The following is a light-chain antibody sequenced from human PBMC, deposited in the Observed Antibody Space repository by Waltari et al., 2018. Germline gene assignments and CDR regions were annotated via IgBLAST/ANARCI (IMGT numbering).Light chain of an antibody. CDR2: EVS. J-gene: IGLJ2*01. Sequence: QSALTQSPYASGSPGQSVPISCTGIRSDVGAYNYVSWYQQHPGKAPKVMIYEVSKRPSGVPDRFSGSKSGNTASLTVSGLQAEDEADYYCSSYAGSNNFVVFGGGTKLTVL. CDR1: RSDVGAYNY. V-gene: IGLV2-8*01. CDR3: SSYAGSNNFVV.